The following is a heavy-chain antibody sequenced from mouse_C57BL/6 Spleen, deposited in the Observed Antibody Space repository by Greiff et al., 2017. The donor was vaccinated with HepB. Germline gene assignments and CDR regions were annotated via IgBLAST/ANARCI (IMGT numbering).Heavy chain of an antibody. D-gene: IGHD4-1*01. Sequence: QVQLQQPGAELVMPGASVKLSCKASGYTFTSYWMHWVKQRPGQGLEWIGEIDPSDSYTNYNQKFKGKSTVTVDKSSSTAYMQLSSLTSEDSAVYYCALDLTGTSDYWGQGTTLTVSS. V-gene: IGHV1-69*01. J-gene: IGHJ2*01. CDR1: GYTFTSYW. CDR3: ALDLTGTSDY. CDR2: IDPSDSYT.